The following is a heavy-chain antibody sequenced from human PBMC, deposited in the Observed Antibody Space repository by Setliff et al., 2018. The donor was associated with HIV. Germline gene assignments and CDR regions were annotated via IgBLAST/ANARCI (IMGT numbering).Heavy chain of an antibody. CDR2: IYYSGNT. CDR1: GGSISSSDYY. D-gene: IGHD3-10*01. CDR3: ATGENYFGSGSPSVHYYMDV. Sequence: PSETLSLTCTVSGGSISSSDYYWGWIRQPPGKGLEWIGSIYYSGNTYYNPSLKSRVTISVDTSKNQLSLKVRFVTAADTAVYYCATGENYFGSGSPSVHYYMDVWGKGTTVTVSS. J-gene: IGHJ6*03. V-gene: IGHV4-39*01.